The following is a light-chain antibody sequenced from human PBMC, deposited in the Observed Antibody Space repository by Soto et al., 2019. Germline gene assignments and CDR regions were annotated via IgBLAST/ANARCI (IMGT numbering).Light chain of an antibody. Sequence: EIVLTQSPATLSLSPGERATLSCRASQSISSYLGWYQQKPGQAPRLLIYDASNRATGIPVRFSGSGSGTDFTLTISSREPEDFAVYYCQQRSEWPLTFGGGTRVEIK. J-gene: IGKJ4*01. CDR1: QSISSY. CDR2: DAS. CDR3: QQRSEWPLT. V-gene: IGKV3-11*01.